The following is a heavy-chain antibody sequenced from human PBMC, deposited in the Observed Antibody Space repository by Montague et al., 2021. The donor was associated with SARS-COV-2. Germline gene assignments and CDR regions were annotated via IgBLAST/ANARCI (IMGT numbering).Heavy chain of an antibody. CDR3: ARVHTLWFGELLLDFIYYCGMDV. D-gene: IGHD3-10*01. V-gene: IGHV4-4*02. CDR1: GGSISSSNW. J-gene: IGHJ6*02. Sequence: SETLSLTCAVSGGSISSSNWWSWFRQPPGKGLEWIGEIYHSGSTNYNPSLKSRVTISVDKSKNQFSLKLSSVTAADTTVYYCARVHTLWFGELLLDFIYYCGMDVWGQGTTVTVSS. CDR2: IYHSGST.